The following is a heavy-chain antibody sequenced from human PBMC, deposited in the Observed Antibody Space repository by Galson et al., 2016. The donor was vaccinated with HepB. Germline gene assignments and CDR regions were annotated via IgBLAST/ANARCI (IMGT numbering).Heavy chain of an antibody. CDR1: EFPFSNYW. V-gene: IGHV3-74*01. CDR3: GRDGMAAPPDSYYYGLDV. D-gene: IGHD6-25*01. Sequence: SLRLSCAASEFPFSNYWMHWVRQAPGKGLMWVSRTDTGESKTTYADSVKGRFTISRDNVKNILYLQMNSLRAEDTAVYFCGRDGMAAPPDSYYYGLDVWGQGTTVTVSS. CDR2: TDTGESKT. J-gene: IGHJ6*02.